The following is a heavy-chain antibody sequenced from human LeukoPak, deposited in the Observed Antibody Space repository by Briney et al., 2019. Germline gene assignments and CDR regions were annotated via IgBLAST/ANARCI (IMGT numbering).Heavy chain of an antibody. Sequence: SVKVSCKASGGTFISYAISWVRQAPGQGLEWMGGIIPIFGTANYAQKFQGRVTITADESTSTAYMELSSLRSEDTAVYYCARDGIPGIAVAGNWFDPWGQGTLVTVSS. D-gene: IGHD6-19*01. V-gene: IGHV1-69*13. J-gene: IGHJ5*02. CDR3: ARDGIPGIAVAGNWFDP. CDR2: IIPIFGTA. CDR1: GGTFISYA.